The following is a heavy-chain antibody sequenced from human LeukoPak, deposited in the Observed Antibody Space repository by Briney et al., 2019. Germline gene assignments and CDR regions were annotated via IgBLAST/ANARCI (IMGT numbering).Heavy chain of an antibody. V-gene: IGHV3-30*02. CDR3: AKSPYCSSTSCSKGDYYMDV. CDR1: GFTFSSYG. Sequence: PGGSLRLSCAASGFTFSSYGMHWVRQAPGKGLEWVAFIRYDGSNKYYADSVKGRFTISRDNSKNTLYLQMNSLRAEDTAVYYCAKSPYCSSTSCSKGDYYMDVWGXXXTVTVSS. CDR2: IRYDGSNK. J-gene: IGHJ6*03. D-gene: IGHD2-2*01.